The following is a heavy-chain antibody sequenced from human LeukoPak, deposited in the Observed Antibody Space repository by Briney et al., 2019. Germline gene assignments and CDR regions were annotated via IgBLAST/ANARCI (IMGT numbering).Heavy chain of an antibody. Sequence: TGGSLRLSCAASGFTFSSYWMSWVRQAPGKGLEWVANIKQDGSEKYYVDSVKGRFTISRDNAKNSLYLQMNSLRAEDTAVYYCARGQYCSSTSCYTSLYYYYYYGMDVWGQGTTVTVSS. J-gene: IGHJ6*02. CDR2: IKQDGSEK. CDR1: GFTFSSYW. D-gene: IGHD2-2*02. V-gene: IGHV3-7*01. CDR3: ARGQYCSSTSCYTSLYYYYYYGMDV.